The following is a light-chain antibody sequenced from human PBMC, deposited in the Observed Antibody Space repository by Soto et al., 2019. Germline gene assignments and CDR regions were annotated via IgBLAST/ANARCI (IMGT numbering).Light chain of an antibody. Sequence: DIQMTQSPSSLSAAVGDRVTITCRASQDIRNYIAWYQQKPGKVPNLLIYDASTLQPGVPTRFSDSGSGTNFTLTISSLQPEDIATYYCQKYNGVPLTIGGGTKVEIK. V-gene: IGKV1-27*01. CDR3: QKYNGVPLT. CDR1: QDIRNY. CDR2: DAS. J-gene: IGKJ4*01.